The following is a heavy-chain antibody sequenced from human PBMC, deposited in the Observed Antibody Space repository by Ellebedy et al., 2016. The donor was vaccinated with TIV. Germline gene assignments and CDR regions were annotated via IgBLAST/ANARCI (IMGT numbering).Heavy chain of an antibody. CDR3: ARGRGGSYSIPFDY. CDR2: IYHSGST. Sequence: SETLSLTXTVSGGSISSRRYHWGWIRQPPGKGLEWIGEIYHSGSTNYNPSLKSRVTISVDTSRHQFSLKVSSLTAADTAVYYCARGRGGSYSIPFDYWGLGTLVTVSS. CDR1: GGSISSRRYH. V-gene: IGHV4-39*07. D-gene: IGHD1-26*01. J-gene: IGHJ4*02.